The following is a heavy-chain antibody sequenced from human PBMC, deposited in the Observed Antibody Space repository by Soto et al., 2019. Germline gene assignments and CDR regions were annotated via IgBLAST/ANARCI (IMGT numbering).Heavy chain of an antibody. D-gene: IGHD3-10*01. Sequence: GGSLRLSCAASGFTFSSYSMNWVRQAPGKGLEWVSSISSSSSYIYYADSVKGRFTISRDNAKNSLYLQMNSLRAEDTAVYYCARVSGAISSTLWFGECVDVWGQGTTVTVSS. J-gene: IGHJ6*02. V-gene: IGHV3-21*01. CDR3: ARVSGAISSTLWFGECVDV. CDR1: GFTFSSYS. CDR2: ISSSSSYI.